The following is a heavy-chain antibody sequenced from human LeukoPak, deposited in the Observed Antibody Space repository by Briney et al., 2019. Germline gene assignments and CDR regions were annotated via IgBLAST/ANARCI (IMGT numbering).Heavy chain of an antibody. V-gene: IGHV4-30-2*01. CDR1: GGSISSGGYY. J-gene: IGHJ4*02. CDR2: IYHSGST. CDR3: AREVRDMGSSSFDY. Sequence: SETLSLTCTVSGGSISSGGYYWSWIRQPPGKGLEWIGYIYHSGSTYYNPSLKSRVTISVDRSKNQFSLKLSSVTAADTAVYYCAREVRDMGSSSFDYWGQGTLVTVSS. D-gene: IGHD6-13*01.